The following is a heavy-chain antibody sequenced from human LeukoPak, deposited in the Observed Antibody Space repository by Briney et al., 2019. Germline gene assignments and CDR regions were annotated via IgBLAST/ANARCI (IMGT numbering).Heavy chain of an antibody. J-gene: IGHJ3*02. CDR2: INHSGST. Sequence: PSETLSLTCAVYGGSFSGYYWSWIRQPPGKGLEWIGEINHSGSTNYNPSLKSRVTISVDTSKNQFSLKLSSVTAADTAVYYCARVPTYLDAFDIWGQGTMVTVSS. V-gene: IGHV4-34*01. CDR1: GGSFSGYY. D-gene: IGHD3-10*01. CDR3: ARVPTYLDAFDI.